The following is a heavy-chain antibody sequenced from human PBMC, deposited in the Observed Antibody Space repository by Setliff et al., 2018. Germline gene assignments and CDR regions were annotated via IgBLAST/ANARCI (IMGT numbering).Heavy chain of an antibody. Sequence: GASVKVSCKASGYTFTSYAMNWVRQAPGQGLEWMGWINTNTGNPTYAQGFTGRFVFSLDTSVSTAYLQISSLKAEDTAVYYCASSGYCSGGSCHSVHPKDAFDIWGQGTMVTVSS. D-gene: IGHD2-15*01. CDR3: ASSGYCSGGSCHSVHPKDAFDI. CDR1: GYTFTSYA. CDR2: INTNTGNP. V-gene: IGHV7-4-1*02. J-gene: IGHJ3*02.